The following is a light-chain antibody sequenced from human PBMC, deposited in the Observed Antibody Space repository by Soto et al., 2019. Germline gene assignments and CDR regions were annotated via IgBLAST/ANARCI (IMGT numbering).Light chain of an antibody. J-gene: IGLJ2*01. CDR3: CSYAGSSTSVV. Sequence: QAVVTQPASVSGSPGQSITISCTGTSSDVGRYNLVSWYQQHPGKAPKLMIYEVSKRPSGVSNRFSGSKSGNTASLTISGLQAEDEADYYCCSYAGSSTSVVFGGGTQLTVL. V-gene: IGLV2-23*02. CDR1: SSDVGRYNL. CDR2: EVS.